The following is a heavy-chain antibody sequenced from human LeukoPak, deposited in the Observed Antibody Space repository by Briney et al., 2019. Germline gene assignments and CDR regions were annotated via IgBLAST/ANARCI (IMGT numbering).Heavy chain of an antibody. CDR2: ISAYNGNT. CDR3: ARGRGTYDSSGYYLGYYMDV. Sequence: ASVKVSCKASGYTFTSYGISWVRQAPGQGLEWMGWISAYNGNTNYAQKLQGRVTITTDTSTSTAYMELRSLRSDDTAVYYCARGRGTYDSSGYYLGYYMDVWGKGTTVTVSS. CDR1: GYTFTSYG. J-gene: IGHJ6*03. V-gene: IGHV1-18*01. D-gene: IGHD3-22*01.